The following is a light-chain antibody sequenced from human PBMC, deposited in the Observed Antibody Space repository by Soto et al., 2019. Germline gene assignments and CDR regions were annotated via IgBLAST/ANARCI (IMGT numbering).Light chain of an antibody. J-gene: IGKJ4*01. CDR2: AAS. CDR1: QSISNY. V-gene: IGKV1-39*01. CDR3: QQSYSTPVT. Sequence: DIQMTQSPSSLSASVGDRVTITCRASQSISNYLNWYQQKRGKAPKLLIYAASSLQSAVPSRFSGSGSGTDFTLTISSLQPEDFATYYCQQSYSTPVTFGGGTKVEIK.